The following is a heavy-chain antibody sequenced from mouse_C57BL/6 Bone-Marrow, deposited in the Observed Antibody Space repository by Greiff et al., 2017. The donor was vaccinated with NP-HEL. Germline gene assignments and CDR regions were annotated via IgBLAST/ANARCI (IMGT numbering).Heavy chain of an antibody. CDR1: GFTFSSYA. J-gene: IGHJ2*01. CDR3: TTIVTTNYFDY. Sequence: EVQLVESGGGLVKPGGSLKLSCAASGFTFSSYAMSWVRQTPEKRLEWVATLSDGGSYTYYPDHVKGRFTISRDNAKNNLYLQMSHLKSDDTAMYYCTTIVTTNYFDYWGQGTTLTVSS. CDR2: LSDGGSYT. V-gene: IGHV5-4*01. D-gene: IGHD2-5*01.